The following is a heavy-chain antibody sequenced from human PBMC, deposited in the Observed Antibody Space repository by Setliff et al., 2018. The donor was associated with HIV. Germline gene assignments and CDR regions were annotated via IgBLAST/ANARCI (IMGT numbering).Heavy chain of an antibody. CDR2: INHSGST. Sequence: SETLSLTCAVYGGSFSGYYWSWIRQPPGKGLEWIGEINHSGSTKYNPSLKSRVTISVDTSKNQFSLKLSSVTAEDTAVYYCAKSTSCCHQPFDYWGQGTLVTVSS. D-gene: IGHD2-2*01. CDR3: AKSTSCCHQPFDY. J-gene: IGHJ4*02. CDR1: GGSFSGYY. V-gene: IGHV4-34*01.